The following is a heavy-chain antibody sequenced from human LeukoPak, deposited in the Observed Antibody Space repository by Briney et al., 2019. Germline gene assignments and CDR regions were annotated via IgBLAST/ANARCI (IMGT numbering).Heavy chain of an antibody. V-gene: IGHV1-2*02. CDR2: INPNSGGT. Sequence: ASVKVSCKASGYSFTGYYMHWVRQAPGQGLEWMGCINPNSGGTDYAQKFQGRVTMTRDTSISTAYMELSRLTSDDTAVYYCARDTAMVTYWFDPWGQGTLVTVSS. CDR3: ARDTAMVTYWFDP. J-gene: IGHJ5*02. CDR1: GYSFTGYY. D-gene: IGHD5-18*01.